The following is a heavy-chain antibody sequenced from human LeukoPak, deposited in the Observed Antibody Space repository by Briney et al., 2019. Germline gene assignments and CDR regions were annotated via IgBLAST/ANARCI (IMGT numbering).Heavy chain of an antibody. CDR1: GYTFTGYY. V-gene: IGHV1-2*06. D-gene: IGHD3-22*01. CDR3: ARERLPLYYYDSSGYRLFDY. Sequence: GASVKVSCRASGYTFTGYYMHWVRQAPGQGLEWMGLINPNSGGTNYAQKFQGRVTMTRDTSISTAYMELSRLRADDTAVYYCARERLPLYYYDSSGYRLFDYWGQGTLVTVSS. J-gene: IGHJ4*02. CDR2: INPNSGGT.